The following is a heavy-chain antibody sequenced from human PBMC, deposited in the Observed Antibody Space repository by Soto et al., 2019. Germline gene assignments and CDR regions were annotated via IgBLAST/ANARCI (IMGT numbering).Heavy chain of an antibody. CDR2: ISYDGSNK. J-gene: IGHJ4*02. CDR3: AKAPQSTYSSGWLDY. V-gene: IGHV3-30*18. CDR1: GFTFSSQG. D-gene: IGHD6-19*01. Sequence: QVQLVESGGGVVQPGRSLRLSCAASGFTFSSQGMHWVRQAPGKGLEWVAVISYDGSNKYYTDSVKCRFTISRDNSKNTLYLQMNSLRAEDTAVYYCAKAPQSTYSSGWLDYWGQGTLVTVSS.